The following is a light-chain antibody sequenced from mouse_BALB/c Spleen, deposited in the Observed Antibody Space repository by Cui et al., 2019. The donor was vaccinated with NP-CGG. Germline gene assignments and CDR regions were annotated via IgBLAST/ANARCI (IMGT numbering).Light chain of an antibody. CDR3: ALWYNNHWV. J-gene: IGLJ1*01. CDR2: GTN. V-gene: IGLV1*01. CDR1: TGAVTTSNY. Sequence: QAVVTQESEITTSPGETVTLNCRSSTGAVTTSNYANWVQEKPDHLFTGLIGGTNNRAPVFPARFSGSLIGEKAALTIPGAQTEDEAIYFCALWYNNHWVFGGGTKLTVL.